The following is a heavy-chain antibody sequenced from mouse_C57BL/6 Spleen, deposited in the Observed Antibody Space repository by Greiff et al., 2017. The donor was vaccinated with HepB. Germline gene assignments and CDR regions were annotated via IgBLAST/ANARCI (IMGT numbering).Heavy chain of an antibody. D-gene: IGHD1-1*01. Sequence: VQLQQSGAELARPGASVKLSCKASGYTFTSYGISWVKQRTGQGLEWIGEIYPRSGNTYYNEKFKGKATLTADKSSSTAYLELRSLTSEDSAVYFCARGDYGSKGTSFDYWGQGTTLTVSS. CDR1: GYTFTSYG. CDR3: ARGDYGSKGTSFDY. V-gene: IGHV1-81*01. J-gene: IGHJ2*01. CDR2: IYPRSGNT.